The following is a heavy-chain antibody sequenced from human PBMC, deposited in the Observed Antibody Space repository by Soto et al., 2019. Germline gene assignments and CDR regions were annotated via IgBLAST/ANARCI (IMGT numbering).Heavy chain of an antibody. CDR2: ISYDGSNK. CDR3: AKDGGGHYDYVWGSSDYDGMDV. Sequence: QVQLVESGGGVVQPGRSLRLSCAASGFTFSSYGMHWVRQAPGKGLEWVAVISYDGSNKYYADSVKGRFTISRDNSKNTLYRQMNSLRAEDTAVYYCAKDGGGHYDYVWGSSDYDGMDVWGQGTTVTVSS. J-gene: IGHJ6*02. CDR1: GFTFSSYG. D-gene: IGHD3-16*01. V-gene: IGHV3-30*18.